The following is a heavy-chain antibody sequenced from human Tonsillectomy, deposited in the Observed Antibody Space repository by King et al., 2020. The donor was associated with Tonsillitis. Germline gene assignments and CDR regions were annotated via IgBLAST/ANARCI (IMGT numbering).Heavy chain of an antibody. CDR1: GFTLSDYS. D-gene: IGHD7-27*01. V-gene: IGHV3-21*01. CDR3: ARHNRTGDWYFAL. Sequence: VQLVESGGGLVKPGGSLRLSCAASGFTLSDYSMNWVRQAPGKGLEWVSSISSSSTYIYYADSVRGRFTISRDNAKNSLYLQMNSLRAEDTAVHYCARHNRTGDWYFALWGRGTLVTVSS. J-gene: IGHJ2*01. CDR2: ISSSSTYI.